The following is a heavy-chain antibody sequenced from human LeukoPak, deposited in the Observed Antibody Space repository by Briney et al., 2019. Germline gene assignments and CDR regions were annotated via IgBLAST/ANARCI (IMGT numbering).Heavy chain of an antibody. CDR3: ARFSYYYYYMDV. CDR2: IDWDDDK. Sequence: GSGPTLVNPTQTLTLTCTFSGFSLSTSGMCVSWIRQPPGKALEWLARIDWDDDKYYSTSLKTRLTISRDTSKNQVVLTMTNMDPVDTATYYCARFSYYYYYMDVWGQGTTVTVSS. CDR1: GFSLSTSGMC. J-gene: IGHJ6*03. V-gene: IGHV2-70*11.